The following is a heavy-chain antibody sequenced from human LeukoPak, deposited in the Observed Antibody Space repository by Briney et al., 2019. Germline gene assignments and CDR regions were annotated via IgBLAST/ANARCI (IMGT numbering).Heavy chain of an antibody. CDR3: TRNSGWSGVS. CDR2: IDYSGGST. J-gene: IGHJ4*02. D-gene: IGHD6-19*01. CDR1: GFTLSSYE. V-gene: IGHV3-23*01. Sequence: GGSLRLSCTASGFTLSSYEVSWIRQAPGKGLERVSSIDYSGGSTYYADSVKGRFTISRDNSKNTLYLQLNSLRGDDTAVYYCTRNSGWSGVSWGQGTLVTVSS.